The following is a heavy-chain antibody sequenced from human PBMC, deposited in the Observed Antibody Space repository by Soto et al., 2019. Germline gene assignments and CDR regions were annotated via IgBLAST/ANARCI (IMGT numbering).Heavy chain of an antibody. CDR3: ARAPSPMLVVVTYFDF. V-gene: IGHV4-30-4*01. J-gene: IGHJ4*02. D-gene: IGHD3-22*01. CDR2: IYYSGST. Sequence: SVILCLPCTVYGGSLIGGDYYLSWIRQPPGKGMEWIGYIYYSGSTYYNPSLKSRVTISVDTSKNQFSLKLSSVTAADTAVYYCARAPSPMLVVVTYFDFWGQGTLVTVSS. CDR1: GGSLIGGDYY.